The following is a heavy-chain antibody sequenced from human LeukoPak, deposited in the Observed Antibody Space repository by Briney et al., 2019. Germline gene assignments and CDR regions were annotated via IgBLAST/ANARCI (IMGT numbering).Heavy chain of an antibody. CDR1: GXTFTNYA. D-gene: IGHD2-21*02. V-gene: IGHV3-30-3*01. Sequence: PGRSLRLSCAASGXTFTNYALHWVRQAPGKGLEWVAVISYDGTNKYYADSVKGRFTISRDNSKNTLSLQMNSLRAEDTALYYCARGFVLGAAKNYFDYWGQGALVTVSS. CDR2: ISYDGTNK. CDR3: ARGFVLGAAKNYFDY. J-gene: IGHJ4*02.